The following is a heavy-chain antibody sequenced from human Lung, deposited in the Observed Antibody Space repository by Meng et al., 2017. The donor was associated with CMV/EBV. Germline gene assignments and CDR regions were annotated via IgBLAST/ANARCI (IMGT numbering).Heavy chain of an antibody. V-gene: IGHV4-39*01. CDR2: VVYSGTT. CDR1: GGSSSSSRCY. D-gene: IGHD1-14*01. J-gene: IGHJ4*02. CDR3: ARHHHSPTFDY. Sequence: LPVQGSGPGLVKPSETLSLTGTVSGGSSSSSRCYWAWIRQPPGEGLEWIGSVVYSGTTYYTSSLKSRVSISVDTSKNQFSLKLSSVTAADTAVYYCARHHHSPTFDYWGQGTLVTVSS.